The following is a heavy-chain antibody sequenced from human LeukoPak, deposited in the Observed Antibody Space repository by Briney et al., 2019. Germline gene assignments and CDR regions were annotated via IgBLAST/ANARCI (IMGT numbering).Heavy chain of an antibody. Sequence: PSQTLSLTCTVSGGSISSGDYYWSWSRQPPGKGLEWIGYIYYSGSTYYNPSLKSRVTISVDTSKNQFSLKLSSVTAADTAVYYCASGVIGYYDSSGYFDYWGQGTLVTASS. V-gene: IGHV4-30-4*01. D-gene: IGHD3-22*01. CDR1: GGSISSGDYY. CDR3: ASGVIGYYDSSGYFDY. CDR2: IYYSGST. J-gene: IGHJ4*02.